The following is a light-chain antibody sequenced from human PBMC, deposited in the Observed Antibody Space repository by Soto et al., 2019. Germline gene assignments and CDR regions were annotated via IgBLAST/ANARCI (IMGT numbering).Light chain of an antibody. V-gene: IGLV2-14*01. Sequence: QSALTQPASVPGSPGQSITISCTGTNSDVGGYNYVSWYQQHPGKAPKLMIYEVSNRPSGVSNRFSGSKSGNTASLTISGLQVEDEADYYCSSYTSSSSYVFGTGTKVTVL. CDR1: NSDVGGYNY. J-gene: IGLJ1*01. CDR2: EVS. CDR3: SSYTSSSSYV.